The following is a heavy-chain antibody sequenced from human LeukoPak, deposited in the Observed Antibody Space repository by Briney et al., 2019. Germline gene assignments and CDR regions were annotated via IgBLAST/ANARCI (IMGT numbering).Heavy chain of an antibody. CDR1: GFTFSSYW. CDR3: ARAGQLVRGGYYFDY. D-gene: IGHD6-6*01. Sequence: PGGSLRLSCAASGFTFSSYWMHWVRQAPGKGLVWVSRINSDGSSTSYADSVKGRFTISRDNAKNTLYLQMNSLRAEDTAVYHCARAGQLVRGGYYFDYWGQGTLVTVSS. CDR2: INSDGSST. V-gene: IGHV3-74*01. J-gene: IGHJ4*02.